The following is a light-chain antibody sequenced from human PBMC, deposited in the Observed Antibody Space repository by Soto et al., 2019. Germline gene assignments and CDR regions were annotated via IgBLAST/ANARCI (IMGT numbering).Light chain of an antibody. Sequence: DIQMTQSPSTLSASVGDRVTITCRASQSIDAALAWYQQKSGKAPNLLIYRASNLESGVPSRFSGSGSGTEFTLAISSLQPDDFATYYCQQYGRFLTFGQGTKLELK. J-gene: IGKJ2*01. CDR2: RAS. V-gene: IGKV1-5*03. CDR3: QQYGRFLT. CDR1: QSIDAA.